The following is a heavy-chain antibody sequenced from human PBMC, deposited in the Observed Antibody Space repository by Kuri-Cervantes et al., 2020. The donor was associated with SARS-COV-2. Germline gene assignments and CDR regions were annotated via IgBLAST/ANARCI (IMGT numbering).Heavy chain of an antibody. J-gene: IGHJ3*02. CDR1: GFTFGDCA. Sequence: GGSLRLSCAASGFTFGDCAMHWVRQAPGKGLEWVSGSSWKSGSIAYADSVKGRFTISRDNAKNSLYLQMNSLRTEDTALYYCAKEVHFDIWGQGTMVTVSS. CDR3: AKEVHFDI. V-gene: IGHV3-9*01. CDR2: SSWKSGSI.